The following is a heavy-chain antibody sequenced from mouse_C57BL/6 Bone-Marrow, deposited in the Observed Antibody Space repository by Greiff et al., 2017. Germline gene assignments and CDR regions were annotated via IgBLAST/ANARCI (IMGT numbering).Heavy chain of an antibody. D-gene: IGHD2-4*01. CDR1: GFSLTSYG. Sequence: VKLMESGPGLVQPSQSLSITCTVSGFSLTSYGVHWVRQSPGKGLEWLGVIWRGGSTDYNAAFMSRLSITKDNSKSQVFFKMNSLQADDTAIYYCAKEGLRRGYYFDYWGQGTTLTVSS. V-gene: IGHV2-5*01. CDR3: AKEGLRRGYYFDY. J-gene: IGHJ2*01. CDR2: IWRGGST.